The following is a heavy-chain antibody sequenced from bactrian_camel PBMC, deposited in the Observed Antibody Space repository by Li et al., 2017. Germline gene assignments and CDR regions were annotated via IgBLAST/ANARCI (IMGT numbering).Heavy chain of an antibody. CDR1: GFGISFYW. J-gene: IGHJ4*01. CDR2: IVSGSGTT. V-gene: IGHV3S1*01. Sequence: HVQLVESGGGLVQPGGSLRLTCATSGFGISFYWMYWVRQAPGKGLEWVSTIVSGSGTTYYADSVKGRFTISRDNAKTTVYLQLDSLKTEDTAMYYCAADTSLWRAVAGWGTDRGTSYWGQGTQVTVS. D-gene: IGHD5*01. CDR3: AADTSLWRAVAGWGTDRGTSY.